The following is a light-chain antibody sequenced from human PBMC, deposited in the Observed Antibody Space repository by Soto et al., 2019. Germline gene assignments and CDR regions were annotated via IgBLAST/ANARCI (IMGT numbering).Light chain of an antibody. CDR2: KAS. CDR3: QQYDAYPWT. CDR1: QSVGSW. J-gene: IGKJ2*02. V-gene: IGKV1-5*03. Sequence: DIQMTQSPSTLSASVGDRVTITCRASQSVGSWLAWYQQKPGKAPKYLIYKASILESGVPARFSGSGSGTEFTLTISSLQPDYFATYYCQQYDAYPWTFGQGTKLDFK.